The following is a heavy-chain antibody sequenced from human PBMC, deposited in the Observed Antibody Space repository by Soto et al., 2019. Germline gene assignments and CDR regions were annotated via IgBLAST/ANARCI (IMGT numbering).Heavy chain of an antibody. CDR3: ARRSRWLQLRYYGMDV. J-gene: IGHJ6*02. CDR2: INHSGST. V-gene: IGHV4-34*01. Sequence: SETLYLTCAVYGGSFGGYDWSWIRQPLGKGLEWIGEINHSGSTNYNPSLKSRVTISVDTSKNQFSLKLSSVTAADTAVYYCARRSRWLQLRYYGMDVWGQGTTVTVSS. CDR1: GGSFGGYD. D-gene: IGHD5-12*01.